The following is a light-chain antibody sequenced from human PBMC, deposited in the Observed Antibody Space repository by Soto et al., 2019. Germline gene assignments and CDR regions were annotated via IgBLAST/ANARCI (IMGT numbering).Light chain of an antibody. CDR1: SSNIGAGYD. CDR2: GNN. CDR3: QSYDTSLSGRV. V-gene: IGLV1-40*01. J-gene: IGLJ3*02. Sequence: QSVLTQPPSVSGAPGQRVTVSCAGNSSNIGAGYDVLWYQQLPGTAPKLLIYGNNNRPSGVPDRFSGSKSGTSASLAITGLQAEDEADYYCQSYDTSLSGRVFGGGTKLTVL.